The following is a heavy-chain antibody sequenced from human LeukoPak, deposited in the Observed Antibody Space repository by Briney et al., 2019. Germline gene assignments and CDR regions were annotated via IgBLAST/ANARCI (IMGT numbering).Heavy chain of an antibody. V-gene: IGHV3-23*01. J-gene: IGHJ4*02. CDR1: GFTFRDSA. Sequence: RTGGSLRLSCAASGFTFRDSAMTWVRHVPGKGLEWVSLISYSGGNAYYADSVKGRFTISRDNSKNTLYMQMNSLRAEDTAVYYCAKESGSPYYFDYWGQGTLVTVSS. D-gene: IGHD1-26*01. CDR2: ISYSGGNA. CDR3: AKESGSPYYFDY.